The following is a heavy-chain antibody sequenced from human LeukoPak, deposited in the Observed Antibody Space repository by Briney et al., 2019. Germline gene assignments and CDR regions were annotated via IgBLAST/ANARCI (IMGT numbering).Heavy chain of an antibody. J-gene: IGHJ4*02. CDR2: INHSGST. CDR1: GGSFSGYY. D-gene: IGHD5-18*01. V-gene: IGHV4-34*01. Sequence: SKTLSLTCAVYGGSFSGYYWSWIRQPPGKGLEWIGEINHSGSTNYNPSLKSRVTISVDTSKNQFSLKLSSVTAADTAVYYCARGRGRSPLWLVSTPLYFDYWGQGTLVTVSS. CDR3: ARGRGRSPLWLVSTPLYFDY.